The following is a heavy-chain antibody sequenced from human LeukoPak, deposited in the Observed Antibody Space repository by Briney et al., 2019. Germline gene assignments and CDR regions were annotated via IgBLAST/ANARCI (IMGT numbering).Heavy chain of an antibody. Sequence: SDTLSLTCAVSGYSISSSSWWGWIRQPPGKGLEWIAYIYHSGTTYYNPSLQSRVTMSVDTSKNQFSLKLSSVTAVDTAVYYCARKENAYYYFGYWGQGTLVTVSS. D-gene: IGHD3-16*01. CDR1: GYSISSSSW. J-gene: IGHJ4*02. CDR3: ARKENAYYYFGY. CDR2: IYHSGTT. V-gene: IGHV4-28*01.